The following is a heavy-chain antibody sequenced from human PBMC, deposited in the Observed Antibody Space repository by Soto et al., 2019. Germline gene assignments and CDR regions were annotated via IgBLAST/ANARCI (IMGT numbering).Heavy chain of an antibody. J-gene: IGHJ5*02. V-gene: IGHV4-30-4*01. CDR1: GGSISSGDYY. Sequence: SETLSLTCTVSGGSISSGDYYWSWIRQPPGKGLEWIGYIYYSGSTYYNPSLKSRVTISVDTSKNQFSLKLSSVTAADTAVYYCARVHYYDSSGYYSAYWWFDPWGQGTLVPVSS. CDR3: ARVHYYDSSGYYSAYWWFDP. D-gene: IGHD3-22*01. CDR2: IYYSGST.